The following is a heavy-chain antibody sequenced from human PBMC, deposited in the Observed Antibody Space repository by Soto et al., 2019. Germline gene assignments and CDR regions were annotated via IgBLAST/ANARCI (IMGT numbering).Heavy chain of an antibody. CDR2: INPDSGGT. J-gene: IGHJ4*01. Sequence: ASVKVSCKASGYTFSGYHMHWVRQAPGQGLEYMGWINPDSGGTHYAQKFQGRVSMTRDTSISTAYMELSRLRPDDTAVYYCATGAASATAMGDFWGQGTLVTVSS. CDR1: GYTFSGYH. D-gene: IGHD2-2*01. V-gene: IGHV1-2*02. CDR3: ATGAASATAMGDF.